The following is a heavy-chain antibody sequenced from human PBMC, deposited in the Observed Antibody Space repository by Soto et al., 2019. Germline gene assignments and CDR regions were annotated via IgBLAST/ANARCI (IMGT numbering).Heavy chain of an antibody. V-gene: IGHV3-66*01. J-gene: IGHJ6*03. D-gene: IGHD4-17*01. CDR2: IYSGGST. CDR3: ARTYGDDEVGGYCYYYYYMDV. CDR1: GFTVSSNY. Sequence: GGSLRLSFAAYGFTVSSNYMSWVRQAPGKGLEWVSVIYSGGSTYYAGSVKGRFTISRDNSKNTLYLQTNSLRAEDTAVYYCARTYGDDEVGGYCYYYYYMDVWGKGTTVSVSS.